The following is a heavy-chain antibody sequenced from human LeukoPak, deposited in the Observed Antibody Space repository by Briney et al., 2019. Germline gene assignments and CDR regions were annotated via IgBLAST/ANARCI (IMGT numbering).Heavy chain of an antibody. V-gene: IGHV4-61*02. Sequence: SQTLSLTSTVSGGSISSGSYYWSWIRQPAGKGLEWIGRIYTSGNTNYNPSLKSRVTISVDTSKNQFSLKLSSVTAADTAVYYCARGGLYYYDSSGYYYAYDYWGQGTLVTVSS. CDR3: ARGGLYYYDSSGYYYAYDY. CDR2: IYTSGNT. J-gene: IGHJ4*02. CDR1: GGSISSGSYY. D-gene: IGHD3-22*01.